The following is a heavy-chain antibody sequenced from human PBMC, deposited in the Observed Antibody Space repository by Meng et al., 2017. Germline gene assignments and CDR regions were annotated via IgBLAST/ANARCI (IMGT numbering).Heavy chain of an antibody. Sequence: VLLGQEGVEGKKPGSSVKVSCKASGGTLSSYAISWVRQAPGQGLEWMGGIIPIFGTANYAQKFQGRVTITADESTSTAYMELSSLRSEDTAVYYCARDSSLGYCTNGVCYISGWFDPWGQGTLVTVSS. CDR1: GGTLSSYA. V-gene: IGHV1-69*01. CDR2: IIPIFGTA. CDR3: ARDSSLGYCTNGVCYISGWFDP. J-gene: IGHJ5*02. D-gene: IGHD2-8*01.